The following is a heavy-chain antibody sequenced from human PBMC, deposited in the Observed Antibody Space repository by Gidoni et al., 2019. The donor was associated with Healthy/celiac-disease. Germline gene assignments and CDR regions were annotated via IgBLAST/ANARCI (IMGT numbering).Heavy chain of an antibody. J-gene: IGHJ3*02. CDR2: IIPILGIA. Sequence: QVQLVQSGAEVKKPGSSVKVSCKASGGTFSSYTISWVRQAPGQGLEWMGRIIPILGIANYAQKFQGRVTITADKSTSTAYMELSSLRSEDTAVYYCARDMTGDSSSSEAFDIWGQGTMVTVSS. CDR3: ARDMTGDSSSSEAFDI. CDR1: GGTFSSYT. D-gene: IGHD6-6*01. V-gene: IGHV1-69*08.